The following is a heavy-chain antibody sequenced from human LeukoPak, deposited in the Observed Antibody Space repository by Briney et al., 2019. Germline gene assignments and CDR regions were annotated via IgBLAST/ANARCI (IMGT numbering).Heavy chain of an antibody. CDR1: DYSISSDYY. Sequence: SETLSLTCGVSDYSISSDYYWGWIRQPPGKGLEWIGSIYHSGTAYYNPSLNSRVTISVDTSKNQFSLKLNSVTAADTAVYYCARVWGYTYVYFDYWGAGTLVTVSS. CDR3: ARVWGYTYVYFDY. V-gene: IGHV4-38-2*01. CDR2: IYHSGTA. J-gene: IGHJ4*02. D-gene: IGHD3-16*01.